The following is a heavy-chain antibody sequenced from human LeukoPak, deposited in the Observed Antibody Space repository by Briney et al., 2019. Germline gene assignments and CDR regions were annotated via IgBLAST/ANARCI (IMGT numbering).Heavy chain of an antibody. CDR1: GFTFSSYG. D-gene: IGHD3-10*01. CDR2: IWFDESNK. CDR3: ARTIMIRGGNDY. J-gene: IGHJ4*02. V-gene: IGHV3-33*01. Sequence: GGSLRLSCAASGFTFSSYGMHWVRQAPGRGLEWVAVIWFDESNKYYADSVKGRFTISRDNSKNTLYLQMSSLRAEDTAVYYCARTIMIRGGNDYWGQGTLVTVSS.